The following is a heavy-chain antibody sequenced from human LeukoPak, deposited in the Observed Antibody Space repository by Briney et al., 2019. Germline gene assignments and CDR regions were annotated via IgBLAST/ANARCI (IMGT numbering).Heavy chain of an antibody. D-gene: IGHD3-9*01. J-gene: IGHJ4*02. V-gene: IGHV3-21*01. Sequence: GGSLRLSCAASGFTFSSYSVNWVRQAPGKGLEWVSSISVSSGYIYYADSVKGRFTISRDNAKNSLYLQMNSLRAEDTAVYYCARESPSGRYFDWLLSPFDYWGQGTLVTVSS. CDR1: GFTFSSYS. CDR2: ISVSSGYI. CDR3: ARESPSGRYFDWLLSPFDY.